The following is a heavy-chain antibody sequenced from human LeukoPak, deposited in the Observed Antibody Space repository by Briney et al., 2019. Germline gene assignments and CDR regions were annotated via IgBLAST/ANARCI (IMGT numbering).Heavy chain of an antibody. J-gene: IGHJ4*02. CDR2: ISAYNGNT. V-gene: IGHV1-18*04. CDR1: GYAFTSYG. CDR3: AREGTTPYYFDY. Sequence: ASVKVSCQASGYAFTSYGISWVRQARGQGLEGMGWISAYNGNTNYAQKLQGRVTMTTDTSTSTAYMEMRSPRSDDTAVYYCAREGTTPYYFDYWGQGTLVTVSS. D-gene: IGHD2-2*01.